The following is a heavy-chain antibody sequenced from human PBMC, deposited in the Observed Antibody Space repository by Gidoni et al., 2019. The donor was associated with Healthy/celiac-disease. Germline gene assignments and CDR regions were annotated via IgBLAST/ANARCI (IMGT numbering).Heavy chain of an antibody. Sequence: QVQLQESGPGLVKPSATLSLTCAVSGYSISSSNWWGWIRQPPGKGLEWIGYLYYSGSTYYNPSLKSRVTMSVDTSKNQFSLKLSSVTAVDTAVYYCARTADYSGSYYWYFDLWGRGTLVTVSS. V-gene: IGHV4-28*01. D-gene: IGHD1-26*01. CDR1: GYSISSSNW. CDR2: LYYSGST. J-gene: IGHJ2*01. CDR3: ARTADYSGSYYWYFDL.